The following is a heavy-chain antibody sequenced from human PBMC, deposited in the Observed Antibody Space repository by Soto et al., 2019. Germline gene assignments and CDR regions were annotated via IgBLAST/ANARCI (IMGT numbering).Heavy chain of an antibody. V-gene: IGHV3-21*02. J-gene: IGHJ6*02. CDR2: ISTSSTYI. D-gene: IGHD4-17*01. CDR3: ARGYGDYGGDFYYGMAV. Sequence: EVQLVESGGGLVKPGGSLRLSCAASGFTFSSYSMNWVRQAPGKGLEWVSSISTSSTYIYNAGSMKGRFTISRDNAKNLLFLQMNSLIAEDTAVYFCARGYGDYGGDFYYGMAVWGQGTTVTVSS. CDR1: GFTFSSYS.